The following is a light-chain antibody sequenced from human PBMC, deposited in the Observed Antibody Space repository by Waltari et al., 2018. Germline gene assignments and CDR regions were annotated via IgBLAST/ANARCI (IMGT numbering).Light chain of an antibody. J-gene: IGLJ2*01. V-gene: IGLV2-18*02. CDR3: STYTSSSTLV. CDR2: EVS. CDR1: SSDFGSYNH. Sequence: QSALTQPPSGSGSPGQSVTISFTGNSSDFGSYNHVSWYQQPPGTAPKFMIYEVSKRPSGVPARFSGSKCGNTASLTISGLQAEDEADYYCSTYTSSSTLVFGGGTKLPVL.